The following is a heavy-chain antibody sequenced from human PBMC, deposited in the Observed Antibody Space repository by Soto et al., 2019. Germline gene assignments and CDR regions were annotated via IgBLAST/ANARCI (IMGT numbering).Heavy chain of an antibody. Sequence: PSETLSLTCTVSGGSISSGGYYWSWIRQHPGKGLEWIGYIYYSGSTYYNPSLKSRVTISVDTSKNQFSLKLSSVTAADTAVYYCAKDRGGTTPYYMDVWGKGTTVTVSS. CDR2: IYYSGST. V-gene: IGHV4-31*03. J-gene: IGHJ6*03. CDR3: AKDRGGTTPYYMDV. D-gene: IGHD1-7*01. CDR1: GGSISSGGYY.